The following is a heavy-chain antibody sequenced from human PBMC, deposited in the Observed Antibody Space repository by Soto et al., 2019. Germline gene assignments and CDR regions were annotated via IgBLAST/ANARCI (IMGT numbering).Heavy chain of an antibody. CDR2: IYWDDDK. CDR1: GFSLSTTRVA. D-gene: IGHD6-19*01. CDR3: AHSVVAGLGYYFDY. J-gene: IGHJ4*02. V-gene: IGHV2-5*02. Sequence: QITLKESGPTLVKPTQTRTLTCTFSGFSLSTTRVAVGWMRQPPGKALEWLALIYWDDDKRYSPFLKSRLTITKDTSKNQVVLTMTNMDPVDTATYYCAHSVVAGLGYYFDYWGQGTLVTVSS.